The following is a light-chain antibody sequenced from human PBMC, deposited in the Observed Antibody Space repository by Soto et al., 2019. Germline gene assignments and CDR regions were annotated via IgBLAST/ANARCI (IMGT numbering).Light chain of an antibody. CDR3: SAYTSSSTPYV. CDR2: DVR. J-gene: IGLJ1*01. V-gene: IGLV2-14*01. CDR1: SNDVGGYNY. Sequence: QSALTQAASVSGTPGQSITISCTGTSNDVGGYNYVSWYQQHPDTAPKLIIYDVRYRPSGVSDRFSGSKSGNTASLTISGLQAEDEADYYCSAYTSSSTPYVFGSGTKVTVL.